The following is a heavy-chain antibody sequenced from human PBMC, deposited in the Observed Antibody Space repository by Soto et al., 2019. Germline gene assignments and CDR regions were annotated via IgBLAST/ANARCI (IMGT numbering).Heavy chain of an antibody. CDR1: AFTFSTYR. Sequence: GWSLRLSCAASAFTFSTYRMSWVRQAPGKGLEWVANIKEDGSEKKYVDSVRGRFTISRDNAKNSVYLQMNSLRAEDTAVYYCARSRNAAYDIWGQGTMVTVSS. J-gene: IGHJ3*02. CDR3: ARSRNAAYDI. V-gene: IGHV3-7*01. CDR2: IKEDGSEK. D-gene: IGHD1-1*01.